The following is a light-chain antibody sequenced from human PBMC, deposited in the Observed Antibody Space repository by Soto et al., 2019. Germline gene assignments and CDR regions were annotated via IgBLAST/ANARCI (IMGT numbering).Light chain of an antibody. CDR2: DVS. Sequence: EIVLTQSPATLSLSLGERATLSCRARQSVGNYLGWYQQRPGQAPRLLMSDVSRRATGIPARLSGSGSGTEFTITISSLEPDDVAVYYCQHRVNGSIFGEGTKLEIK. CDR1: QSVGNY. V-gene: IGKV3-11*01. CDR3: QHRVNGSI. J-gene: IGKJ4*01.